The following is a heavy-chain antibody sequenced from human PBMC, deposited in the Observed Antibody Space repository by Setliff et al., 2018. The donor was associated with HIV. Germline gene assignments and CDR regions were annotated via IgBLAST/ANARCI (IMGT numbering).Heavy chain of an antibody. CDR2: IYHSGST. V-gene: IGHV4-38-2*02. J-gene: IGHJ4*02. Sequence: PSETLSLTCTVSGDFFSSDYYWGWIRQPPGKGLEWIGSIYHSGSTYYNPSLKSRVTISVDTSKKQFSLKLSSVTAADTAVYYCARRPYYFDYWGQGTLVTVSS. CDR1: GDFFSSDYY. CDR3: ARRPYYFDY.